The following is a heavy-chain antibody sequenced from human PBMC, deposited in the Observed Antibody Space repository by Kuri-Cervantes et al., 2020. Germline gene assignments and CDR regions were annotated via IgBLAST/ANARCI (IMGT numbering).Heavy chain of an antibody. V-gene: IGHV1-8*01. Sequence: ASVKVSCKASGYTFTSYDINWVRQATGQGLEWMGWMNPNSGNTGYAQKFRGRVTMTRNTSISTAYTELSSLRSEDTAVYYCARGTYYDILTGYLHYYGMDVWGQGTTVTVSS. CDR1: GYTFTSYD. J-gene: IGHJ6*02. CDR3: ARGTYYDILTGYLHYYGMDV. D-gene: IGHD3-9*01. CDR2: MNPNSGNT.